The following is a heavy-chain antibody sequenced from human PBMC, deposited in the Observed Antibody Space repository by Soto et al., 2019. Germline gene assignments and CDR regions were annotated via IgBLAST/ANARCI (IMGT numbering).Heavy chain of an antibody. J-gene: IGHJ5*02. CDR3: AKDSGYNYGYFRWFDP. Sequence: SETLSLTCTVSGGSISNYYWGWIRQPPGRGLEWIGHIFYSGSSNYNPALKSRVTISVDTSKSQFSLKLSSVTAADTAVYYCAKDSGYNYGYFRWFDPWGQGTLVTVSS. CDR1: GGSISNYY. V-gene: IGHV4-59*01. CDR2: IFYSGSS. D-gene: IGHD5-18*01.